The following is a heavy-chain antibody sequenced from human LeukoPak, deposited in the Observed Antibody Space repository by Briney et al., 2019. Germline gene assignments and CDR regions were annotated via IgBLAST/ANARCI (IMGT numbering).Heavy chain of an antibody. V-gene: IGHV1-2*02. CDR1: GYTFTGYY. Sequence: GASVKVSCKASGYTFTGYYMHWVRQAPGQGLEWMGWINPNSGGTNYAQKFQGRVTMTRDTSISTAYMDLSRLKSDDTAVYYCASGGYHYDSSGYYRFDHWGQRTLVTVSS. CDR3: ASGGYHYDSSGYYRFDH. CDR2: INPNSGGT. J-gene: IGHJ4*02. D-gene: IGHD3-22*01.